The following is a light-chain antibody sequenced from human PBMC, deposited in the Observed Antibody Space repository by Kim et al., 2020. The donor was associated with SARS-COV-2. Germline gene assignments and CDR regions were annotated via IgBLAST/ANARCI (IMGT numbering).Light chain of an antibody. CDR1: SSDVGSYNL. Sequence: GQSITMSCTGTSSDVGSYNLFSWYQQHPGKAPKLMIYEVSKRPSGVSNRFSGSKSGNTASLTISGLQAEDEADYYCCSYAGSSTVVFGGGTQLTVL. V-gene: IGLV2-23*02. CDR2: EVS. CDR3: CSYAGSSTVV. J-gene: IGLJ2*01.